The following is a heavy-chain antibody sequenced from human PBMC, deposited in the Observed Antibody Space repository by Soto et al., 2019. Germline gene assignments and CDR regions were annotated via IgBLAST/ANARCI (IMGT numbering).Heavy chain of an antibody. V-gene: IGHV3-23*01. CDR3: AKDQDVYTDHRFDF. Sequence: EVRLLQSGGGVVKPGGSRTLSCAASGFTFRDYAMSWVRQAPGKGLEWVSTISANGGGTYYADSVKGRFTISRDNSENTLNLHMSSLSNEATAVYYCAKDQDVYTDHRFDFWGQGTLVTVSS. J-gene: IGHJ4*02. CDR2: ISANGGGT. CDR1: GFTFRDYA. D-gene: IGHD4-4*01.